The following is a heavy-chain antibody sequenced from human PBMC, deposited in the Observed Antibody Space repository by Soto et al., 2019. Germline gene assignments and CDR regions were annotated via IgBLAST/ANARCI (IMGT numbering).Heavy chain of an antibody. D-gene: IGHD2-21*02. CDR1: GGSISSGGYS. Sequence: PSETLSLTCAVSGGSISSGGYSWSWIRQPPGKGLEWIGYIYHSGSTYYNPSLKSRVTISVDRSKNQFSLKLSSVTAADTAVYYCARVAYCGGDCYRGFDPPGQGTLVTVSS. J-gene: IGHJ5*02. V-gene: IGHV4-30-2*01. CDR2: IYHSGST. CDR3: ARVAYCGGDCYRGFDP.